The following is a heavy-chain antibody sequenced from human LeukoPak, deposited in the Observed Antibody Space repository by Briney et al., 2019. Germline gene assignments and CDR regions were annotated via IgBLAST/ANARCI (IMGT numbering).Heavy chain of an antibody. J-gene: IGHJ4*02. Sequence: GGSLRLSCAASGFAFSDYSMNWVRQAPGKGLEWVSYISSSDNSIPYADSVKGRFTISRDNAKNSLYLEMNSLRDEDTAVYYCARVHRGYSYGRLDYWGQGTLVTVSS. CDR3: ARVHRGYSYGRLDY. CDR2: ISSSDNSI. V-gene: IGHV3-48*02. D-gene: IGHD5-18*01. CDR1: GFAFSDYS.